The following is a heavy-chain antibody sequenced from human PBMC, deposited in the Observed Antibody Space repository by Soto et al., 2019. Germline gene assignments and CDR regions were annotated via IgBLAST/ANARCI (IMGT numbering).Heavy chain of an antibody. J-gene: IGHJ4*02. CDR3: ARADYYDRDGQSFDY. V-gene: IGHV1-46*01. D-gene: IGHD3-22*01. CDR2: INPTGGST. CDR1: GYTFINYY. Sequence: QVQLVQSGAEVKKPGASVKVSCEASGYTFINYYIHWVRQAPGQGLEWMGIINPTGGSTSYTQKFQGRGTMTRDTSTSTVYMELSSLRSDDTAVYFCARADYYDRDGQSFDYWGQGTLVSVSS.